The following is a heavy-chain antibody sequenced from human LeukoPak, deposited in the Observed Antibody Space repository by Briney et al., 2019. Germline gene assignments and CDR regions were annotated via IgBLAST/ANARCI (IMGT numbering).Heavy chain of an antibody. CDR3: AAGGEAGRFGESQTRLYY. J-gene: IGHJ4*02. V-gene: IGHV1-69*04. CDR2: IIPILGIA. Sequence: GASVKVSCKASGGTFSSYAISWVRQAPGQGLEWMGRIIPILGIANYAQKFQGRVTITADKSTSTAYMELSSLRSEDTAVYYCAAGGEAGRFGESQTRLYYWGQGTLVTVSS. CDR1: GGTFSSYA. D-gene: IGHD3-10*01.